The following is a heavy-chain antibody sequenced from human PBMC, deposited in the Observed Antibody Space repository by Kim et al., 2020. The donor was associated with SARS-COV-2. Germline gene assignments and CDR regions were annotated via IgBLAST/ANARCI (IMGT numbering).Heavy chain of an antibody. Sequence: ASVKVSCKASGYTFTSYGISWVRQAPGQGLEWMGWISAYNGNTNYAQKLQGRVTMTTDTSTSTAYMELRSLRSDDTAVYYCARDTGKTGYCTNGVCYTTDWGQGTLVTVSS. J-gene: IGHJ4*02. D-gene: IGHD2-8*01. CDR3: ARDTGKTGYCTNGVCYTTD. V-gene: IGHV1-18*04. CDR2: ISAYNGNT. CDR1: GYTFTSYG.